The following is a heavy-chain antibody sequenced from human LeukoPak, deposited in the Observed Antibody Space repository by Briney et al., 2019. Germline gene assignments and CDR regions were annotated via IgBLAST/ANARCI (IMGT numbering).Heavy chain of an antibody. D-gene: IGHD4-23*01. CDR1: GGSFSGYY. V-gene: IGHV4-34*01. CDR3: ARGRVVTPLGYYYYYYYMDV. J-gene: IGHJ6*03. Sequence: SGTLSLTCAVYGGSFSGYYWSWIRQPPGKGLEWIGEINHSGSTNYNPSLKSRVTISVDTSKNQFSLKLSSVTAADTAVYYCARGRVVTPLGYYYYYYYMDVWGKGTTVTVSS. CDR2: INHSGST.